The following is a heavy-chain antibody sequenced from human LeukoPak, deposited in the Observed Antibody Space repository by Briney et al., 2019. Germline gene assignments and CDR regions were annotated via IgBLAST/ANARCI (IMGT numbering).Heavy chain of an antibody. Sequence: PGRSLRLSCAASGFTFSSYGMHWVRQAPGKGLEWVAVISYDGSNKYYADSVKGRFTISRDNSKNTLYLQMNSLRAEDTALYYCWVGDYDYDYWGQGILVTVSS. CDR2: ISYDGSNK. V-gene: IGHV3-30*03. J-gene: IGHJ4*02. D-gene: IGHD4-17*01. CDR3: WVGDYDYDY. CDR1: GFTFSSYG.